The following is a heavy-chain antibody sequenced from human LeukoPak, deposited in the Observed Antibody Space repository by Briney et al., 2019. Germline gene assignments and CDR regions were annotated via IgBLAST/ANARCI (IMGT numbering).Heavy chain of an antibody. V-gene: IGHV4-34*01. CDR2: INHSGST. D-gene: IGHD2-2*01. CDR1: GGSFSGYY. CDR3: ARPRVVPAASFDY. J-gene: IGHJ4*02. Sequence: PSETLSLTCAVYGGSFSGYYWSWIRQPPGKGLEWIGEINHSGSTNYNPSLKSRVTISVDTSKNQFSLKLSSVTAADTAVYYCARPRVVPAASFDYWGQGTLVTVSS.